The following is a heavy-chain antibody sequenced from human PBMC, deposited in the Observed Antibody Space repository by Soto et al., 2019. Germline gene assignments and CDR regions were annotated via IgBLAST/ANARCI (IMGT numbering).Heavy chain of an antibody. Sequence: QVQFQESGPGLVKPSETLSLTCTVSGGSIDNYYCSWFRQPPGKGLEWIGYISYRGYSAYNFSLKRRVTTSMDTSKTQFYLTLTSVTATDTAVYYCARPGFGPLQGLVDVWGQGTTVIVSS. CDR3: ARPGFGPLQGLVDV. V-gene: IGHV4-59*08. J-gene: IGHJ6*02. D-gene: IGHD3-10*01. CDR2: ISYRGYS. CDR1: GGSIDNYY.